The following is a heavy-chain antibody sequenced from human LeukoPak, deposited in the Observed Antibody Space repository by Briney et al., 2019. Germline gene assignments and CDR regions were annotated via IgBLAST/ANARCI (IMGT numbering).Heavy chain of an antibody. CDR3: ARYSSGWYPPDY. CDR2: ISAYNGNT. Sequence: ASVKVSCKASGYTFTSYGIRWVRQAPGQGLEWMGWISAYNGNTNYAQKLQGRVTMTTDTSTSTAYMELRSLRSDDTAVYYCARYSSGWYPPDYWGQGTLVTVSS. J-gene: IGHJ4*02. V-gene: IGHV1-18*01. D-gene: IGHD6-19*01. CDR1: GYTFTSYG.